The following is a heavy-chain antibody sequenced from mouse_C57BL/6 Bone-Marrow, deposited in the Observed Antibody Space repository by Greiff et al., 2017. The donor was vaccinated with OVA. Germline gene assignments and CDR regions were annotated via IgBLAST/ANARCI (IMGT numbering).Heavy chain of an antibody. CDR1: GYTFTNYW. CDR3: ARSGDYDESWYFDV. V-gene: IGHV1-63*01. Sequence: VQLVESGAELVRPGTSVKMSCKASGYTFTNYWIGWAKQRPGHGLEWIGDIYPGGGYTNYNEKFKGKATLTADKSSSTAYMQFSSLTSEDSAIYYCARSGDYDESWYFDVWGTGTTVTVSS. CDR2: IYPGGGYT. D-gene: IGHD2-4*01. J-gene: IGHJ1*03.